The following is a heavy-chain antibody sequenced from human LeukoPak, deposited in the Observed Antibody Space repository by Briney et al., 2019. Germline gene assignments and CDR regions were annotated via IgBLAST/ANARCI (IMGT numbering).Heavy chain of an antibody. CDR3: AKSGQYQYIYYYCGMDV. CDR1: GFTFSSYA. V-gene: IGHV3-23*01. D-gene: IGHD2-2*01. Sequence: GGSLRLSCAASGFTFSSYAMRWVRQAPGKGLEWVSAISGSGGSTYYADSVKGRFTISRDNSKNTLYLQMNSLRAEDTAVYYCAKSGQYQYIYYYCGMDVWGQGTTVTVSS. CDR2: ISGSGGST. J-gene: IGHJ6*02.